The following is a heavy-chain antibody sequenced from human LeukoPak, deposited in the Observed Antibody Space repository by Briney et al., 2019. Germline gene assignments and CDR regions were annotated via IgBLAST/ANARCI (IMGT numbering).Heavy chain of an antibody. CDR2: IWYDVSNK. V-gene: IGHV3-33*01. CDR3: ARDPDDYGDYSYFDY. D-gene: IGHD4-17*01. J-gene: IGHJ4*02. Sequence: GGSLRLSCAASGFTFSSYGMHWVRQAPGKGLEWVAVIWYDVSNKYYADSVKGRFTISRDNSKNTLFLQMNSLRAEDTAVYYCARDPDDYGDYSYFDYWGQGTLVTVSS. CDR1: GFTFSSYG.